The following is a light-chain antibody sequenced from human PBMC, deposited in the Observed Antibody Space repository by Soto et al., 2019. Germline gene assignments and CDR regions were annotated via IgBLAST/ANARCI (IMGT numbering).Light chain of an antibody. V-gene: IGLV1-51*01. Sequence: QSVLTQPPSVSAAPGQKVTISCSGSSSNIGNNYVSWYQQLPGTAPKLLIYDNNKRPSGIPDRFSGSKSGTSGTLDITGLQTGDEADYYCATWDHSLTGEVFGGGTKVTV. CDR1: SSNIGNNY. CDR3: ATWDHSLTGEV. J-gene: IGLJ2*01. CDR2: DNN.